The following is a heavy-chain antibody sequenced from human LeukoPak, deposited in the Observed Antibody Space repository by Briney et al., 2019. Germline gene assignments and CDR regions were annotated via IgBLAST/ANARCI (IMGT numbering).Heavy chain of an antibody. CDR2: IIPIFGTT. D-gene: IGHD3-22*01. CDR1: GGTFTNYA. Sequence: GASVKVSCKASGGTFTNYAINWVRQAPGQRLQWMGGIIPIFGTTNYAQKLQGRVTITTDESTSTAYMELRSLRSDDTAVYYCARTGYDSSGYYRADVDYWGQGTLVTVSS. J-gene: IGHJ4*02. CDR3: ARTGYDSSGYYRADVDY. V-gene: IGHV1-69*05.